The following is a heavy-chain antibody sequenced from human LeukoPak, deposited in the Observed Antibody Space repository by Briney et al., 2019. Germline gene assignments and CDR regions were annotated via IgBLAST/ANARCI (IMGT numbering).Heavy chain of an antibody. CDR3: AADFPGASYPIDY. CDR1: GFDFINAW. V-gene: IGHV3-15*01. J-gene: IGHJ4*02. CDR2: IKRRADGDTP. Sequence: GGSLRLSCAASGFDFINAWMSWVRQAPGKGLEWVGRIKRRADGDTPEYTAPVNGRFTISRDDAKNTLYVQMNSLKTEDTAIYYCAADFPGASYPIDYWGQGALVTVSS. D-gene: IGHD2-2*01.